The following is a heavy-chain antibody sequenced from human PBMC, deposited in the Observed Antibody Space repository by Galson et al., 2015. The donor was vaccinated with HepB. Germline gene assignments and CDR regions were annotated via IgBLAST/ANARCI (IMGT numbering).Heavy chain of an antibody. CDR2: INEDGSEE. V-gene: IGHV3-7*03. D-gene: IGHD4/OR15-4a*01. J-gene: IGHJ4*02. Sequence: SLRLSCAASGFTFTRHWMSWVRQAPGKGLEWVANINEDGSEENYVDSVKGRFTISRDNAKNSLYLQMNNRRAEDTALYYCAREPSAGATWGQGTLVTVSS. CDR1: GFTFTRHW. CDR3: AREPSAGAT.